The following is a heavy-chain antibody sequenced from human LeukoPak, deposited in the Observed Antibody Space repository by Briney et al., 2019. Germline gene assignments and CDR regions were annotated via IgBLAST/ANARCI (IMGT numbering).Heavy chain of an antibody. Sequence: PGGSLRLSCAASGFTVSSNYMSWVRQAPGKGLEWVAVISYDGSNKYYADSVKGRFTTSRDNSKNTLYLQMNSLRAEDTAVYYCARSKFYNWNRSCFDYWGQGTLVTVSS. V-gene: IGHV3-30-3*01. CDR2: ISYDGSNK. CDR1: GFTVSSNY. CDR3: ARSKFYNWNRSCFDY. D-gene: IGHD1-20*01. J-gene: IGHJ4*02.